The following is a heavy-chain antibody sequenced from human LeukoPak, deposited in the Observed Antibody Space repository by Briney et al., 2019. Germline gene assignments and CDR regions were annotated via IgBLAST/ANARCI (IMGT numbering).Heavy chain of an antibody. CDR3: ARDHDRLAAAGPDFDY. V-gene: IGHV4-39*07. J-gene: IGHJ4*02. CDR1: GGSISSSSYY. Sequence: PSETLSLTCTVSGGSISSSSYYWGWIRQPPGTGLEWIGSIYYSGSTYYNPSLKSRVTISVDTSKNQFSLKLSSVTAADTAVYYCARDHDRLAAAGPDFDYWGQGTLVTVSS. CDR2: IYYSGST. D-gene: IGHD6-13*01.